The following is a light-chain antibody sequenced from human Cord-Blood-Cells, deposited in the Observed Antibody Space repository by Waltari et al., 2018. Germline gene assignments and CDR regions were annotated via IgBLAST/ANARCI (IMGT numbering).Light chain of an antibody. V-gene: IGKV3-15*01. Sequence: IVMTQPPATLSVSPGERATLSCRASQSVSSNLAWYQQKPGQAPRLLIYGASTRATGIPARFSGSGSGTEFTLTISSLQSEDFAVYYCQQYNNWPLYTFGQGTKLEIK. J-gene: IGKJ2*01. CDR3: QQYNNWPLYT. CDR2: GAS. CDR1: QSVSSN.